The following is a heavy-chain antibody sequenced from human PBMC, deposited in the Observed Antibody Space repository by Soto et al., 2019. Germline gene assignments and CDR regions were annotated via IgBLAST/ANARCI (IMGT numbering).Heavy chain of an antibody. CDR3: AQRLGSAVDGPGRFDR. Sequence: QVQLVQSGAEVKKPGSSVKVSCKASGGTFNRYASSWLRQAPGQGPEWMGGITPMFGIGNYAQKFQGRVTITADESTTTVHMELSRLTCEDTAVYYCAQRLGSAVDGPGRFDRWGRGTRVIVSS. J-gene: IGHJ2*01. CDR2: ITPMFGIG. V-gene: IGHV1-69*12. D-gene: IGHD6-19*01. CDR1: GGTFNRYA.